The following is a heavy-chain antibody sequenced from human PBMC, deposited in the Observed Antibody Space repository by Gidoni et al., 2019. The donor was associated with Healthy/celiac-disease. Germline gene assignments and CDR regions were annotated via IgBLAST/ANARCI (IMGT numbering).Heavy chain of an antibody. V-gene: IGHV4-34*01. Sequence: QVQLQQWGAGLLKPSETLSLTCAVYGGSFRGYYWSWIRQPPGKGLEGIGEINHSGSTNYNPSLKSRVTISVDTSKNQFSLKLSSVTAADTAVYYWARGWGGYKYRINRKGYFDYWGQGTLVTVSS. CDR3: ARGWGGYKYRINRKGYFDY. J-gene: IGHJ4*02. CDR1: GGSFRGYY. CDR2: INHSGST. D-gene: IGHD5-12*01.